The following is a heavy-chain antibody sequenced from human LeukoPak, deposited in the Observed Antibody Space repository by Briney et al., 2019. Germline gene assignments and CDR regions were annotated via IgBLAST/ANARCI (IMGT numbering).Heavy chain of an antibody. Sequence: GGSLKISCKGSGYSFTNYWIGWVRQMPGKGLEWMGIIYPGDSDTTYSPSFQGQVTFSADKSISSAYLQWSSRKASDTAMYYCARQLVRSGGYSGFDIWGQGTMVTVSS. CDR2: IYPGDSDT. V-gene: IGHV5-51*01. D-gene: IGHD2-15*01. J-gene: IGHJ3*02. CDR3: ARQLVRSGGYSGFDI. CDR1: GYSFTNYW.